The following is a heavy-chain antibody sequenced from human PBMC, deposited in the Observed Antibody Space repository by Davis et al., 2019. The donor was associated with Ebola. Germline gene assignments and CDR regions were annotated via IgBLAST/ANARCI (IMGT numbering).Heavy chain of an antibody. CDR1: GFTFSGSA. CDR3: SSSDYYGIDV. J-gene: IGHJ6*02. CDR2: IRSKANSYAT. Sequence: PGGSLRLSCAASGFTFSGSAMHWVRQASGKGLEWVGRIRSKANSYATAYAASVKGRFTISRDDSNNTAHLQMNSLRTEDTAVYYCSSSDYYGIDVWGQGTTVTVSS. V-gene: IGHV3-73*01.